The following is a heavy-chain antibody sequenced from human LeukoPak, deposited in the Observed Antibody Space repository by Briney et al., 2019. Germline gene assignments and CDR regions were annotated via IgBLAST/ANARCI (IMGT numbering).Heavy chain of an antibody. D-gene: IGHD6-19*01. CDR3: AKVRRGIAVAGTGDY. Sequence: PGGSLRLSCAASGFTFSSYAMSWVRQAPGKGLEWVSAISGSGGSTYYADSVKGRFTISRDNSKNTLYLQMNRLRAEDTAVYYCAKVRRGIAVAGTGDYWGQGTLVTVSS. CDR2: ISGSGGST. J-gene: IGHJ4*02. V-gene: IGHV3-23*01. CDR1: GFTFSSYA.